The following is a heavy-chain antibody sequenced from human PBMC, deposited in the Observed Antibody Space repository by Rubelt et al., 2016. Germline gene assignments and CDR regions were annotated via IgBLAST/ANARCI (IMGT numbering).Heavy chain of an antibody. Sequence: QVQLVQSGSELKKPGASVKVSCKASGYTFTSYAMNWVRQAPGQGLEWMGWISAYNGNTNLAQKLQGRVTITTDTSTSTAYMELRSLRSDDTAVYYCARAGPENWGSVDHWGQGTLVTVSS. CDR2: ISAYNGNT. J-gene: IGHJ4*02. CDR3: ARAGPENWGSVDH. D-gene: IGHD7-27*01. CDR1: GYTFTSYA. V-gene: IGHV1-18*01.